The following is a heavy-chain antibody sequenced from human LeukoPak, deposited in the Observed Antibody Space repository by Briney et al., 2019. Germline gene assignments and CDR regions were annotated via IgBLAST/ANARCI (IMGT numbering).Heavy chain of an antibody. CDR3: ARDYGGSSPFDY. CDR2: IRYDGNNK. Sequence: HPGGSLRLSCAASGFTFSSYGMHWVRQAPGKGLEWVAFIRYDGNNKYYADSMKGRFTISRDNAKNSLYLQMNSLRAEDTAVYYCARDYGGSSPFDYWGQGTLVTVSS. J-gene: IGHJ4*02. V-gene: IGHV3-30*02. CDR1: GFTFSSYG. D-gene: IGHD4-23*01.